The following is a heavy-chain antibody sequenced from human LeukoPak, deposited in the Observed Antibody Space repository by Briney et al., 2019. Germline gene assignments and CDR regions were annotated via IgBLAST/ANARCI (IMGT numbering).Heavy chain of an antibody. V-gene: IGHV1-3*01. D-gene: IGHD3-10*01. CDR2: INAGNGNT. J-gene: IGHJ6*04. Sequence: ASVKVSFKASGYTFTSYAKHWVRQAPGQRLEWMGWINAGNGNTKYSQKFQGRVTITRDTSASTAYMELSSLRSEDTAVYYCARDRYYGSGTLYGMDVWGKGTTVTVSS. CDR3: ARDRYYGSGTLYGMDV. CDR1: GYTFTSYA.